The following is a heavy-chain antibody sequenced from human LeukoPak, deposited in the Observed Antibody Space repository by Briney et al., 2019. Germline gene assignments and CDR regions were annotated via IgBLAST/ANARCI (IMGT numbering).Heavy chain of an antibody. D-gene: IGHD2-2*01. CDR2: ITSSSRYI. Sequence: PGGSLRLSCAASGFTFTSYSMNWVRQAPGKGLGWVSSITSSSRYIYYADSVKGRFTISRDNAKNSLYLQMNSLRAEDTAVYYCARDPGYCSSTSCYSYYFDCWGQGTLVTVSS. V-gene: IGHV3-21*01. CDR1: GFTFTSYS. J-gene: IGHJ4*02. CDR3: ARDPGYCSSTSCYSYYFDC.